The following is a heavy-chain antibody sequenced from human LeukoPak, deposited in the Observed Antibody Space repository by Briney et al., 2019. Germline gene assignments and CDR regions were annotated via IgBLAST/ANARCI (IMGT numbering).Heavy chain of an antibody. CDR1: GYTFTGYY. CDR2: INPNSGGT. CDR3: ARDLVAVAVTPLCYFDY. V-gene: IGHV1-2*02. D-gene: IGHD6-19*01. Sequence: ASVKVSCKASGYTFTGYYMHWVRQAPGQGLEWMGWINPNSGGTNYAQKFQGRVTMTRDTSISTAYMELSRLRSDDTAGYYCARDLVAVAVTPLCYFDYWGKGTLVTVS. J-gene: IGHJ4*02.